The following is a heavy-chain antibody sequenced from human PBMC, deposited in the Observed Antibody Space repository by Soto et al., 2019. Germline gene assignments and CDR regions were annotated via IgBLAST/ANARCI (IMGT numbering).Heavy chain of an antibody. CDR3: ARGVDGYSYGVDY. D-gene: IGHD5-18*01. V-gene: IGHV4-59*01. CDR2: IYYTGST. Sequence: SETLSLPCTVSGVSIIPSYWSWIRQPPGKGLERIGSIYYTGSTNNNPSLKSRVTISVDTSKNQFSLKLSSVTAADTATYYCARGVDGYSYGVDYWGQGARVA. J-gene: IGHJ4*02. CDR1: GVSIIPSY.